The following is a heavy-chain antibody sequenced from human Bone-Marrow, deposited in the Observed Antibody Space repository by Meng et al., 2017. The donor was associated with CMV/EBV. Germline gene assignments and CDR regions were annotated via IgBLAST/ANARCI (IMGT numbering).Heavy chain of an antibody. CDR2: INEAGSVK. D-gene: IGHD7-27*01. CDR3: AREYWGPDY. Sequence: GESLKISCAASGFTFTNYWMTWVRQAPGKGLEWVGNINEAGSVKHYVDSVRGRFTMSRDNTKNSVYLQMNGLRADDTAVYFCAREYWGPDYWGKGTLDTVSS. CDR1: GFTFTNYW. J-gene: IGHJ4*02. V-gene: IGHV3-7*01.